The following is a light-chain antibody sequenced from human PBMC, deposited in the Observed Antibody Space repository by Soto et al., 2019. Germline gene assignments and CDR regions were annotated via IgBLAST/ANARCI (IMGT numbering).Light chain of an antibody. CDR2: GAS. Sequence: EILLTHSXGTLSXXXXXXXXXXXKASQSVSSSYLAWYQQKPGQPPRLLIYGASRRATGIPDRFSGSGSGTEFTLTISSLQPDDFATYYCQQYNSYPITFGQGTRLEIK. CDR1: QSVSSSY. CDR3: QQYNSYPIT. V-gene: IGKV3-20*01. J-gene: IGKJ5*01.